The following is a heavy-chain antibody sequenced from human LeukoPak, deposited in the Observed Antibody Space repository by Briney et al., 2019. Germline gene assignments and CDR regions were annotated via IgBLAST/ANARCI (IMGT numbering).Heavy chain of an antibody. CDR1: GDSISSGNYY. V-gene: IGHV4-61*02. D-gene: IGHD3-22*01. J-gene: IGHJ3*02. CDR3: ARGPYSYDSSGAFDI. CDR2: ISSSGST. Sequence: SQTLSLTCTVSGDSISSGNYYWSWIRQPAGKGLEWIGRISSSGSTNYNPSLKSRVTISVDTSKNQFSLELSSVTAADTAVYFCARGPYSYDSSGAFDIWGQGTMVTVSS.